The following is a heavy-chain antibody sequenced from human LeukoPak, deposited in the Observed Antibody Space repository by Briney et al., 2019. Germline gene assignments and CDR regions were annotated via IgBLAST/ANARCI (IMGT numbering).Heavy chain of an antibody. CDR3: TGRDDYGDY. V-gene: IGHV3-73*01. CDR1: GFIFSDSA. Sequence: GGSLRLSCAASGFIFSDSATHWVRQASGKGLEWIGRIRTNRNNYATAYAASVRGRFTISRDDSKNTAFLEMSSLKTEDTAVYYCTGRDDYGDYWGQGIVVTVSS. J-gene: IGHJ4*02. CDR2: IRTNRNNYAT.